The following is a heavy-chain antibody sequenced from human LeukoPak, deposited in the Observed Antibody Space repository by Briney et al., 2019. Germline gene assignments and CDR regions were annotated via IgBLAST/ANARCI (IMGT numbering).Heavy chain of an antibody. J-gene: IGHJ4*02. D-gene: IGHD5-12*01. CDR3: ARALGAYASF. CDR1: GFTFSDHW. V-gene: IGHV3-7*05. CDR2: INQDGSEK. Sequence: PGGPLRVSCAASGFTFSDHWMHWVRQAPEKGREWVANINQDGSEKYYVDSVKGRFTISRDNAKNSLYLQTNSLRAEDTAVYYCARALGAYASFWGQGTLVTVSS.